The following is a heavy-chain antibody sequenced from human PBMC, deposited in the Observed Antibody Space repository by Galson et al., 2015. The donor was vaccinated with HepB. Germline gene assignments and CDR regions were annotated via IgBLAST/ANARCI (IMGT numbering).Heavy chain of an antibody. Sequence: SVKVSCKGSGDTFDSSFINWLRQAPGQGLQWMGRIVPIFGTPTYAQNFQDRVTITADDSTNTVYMELTSLRSNDTAVYYCATGAGRQVNWFDPWGQGTPVIVSS. D-gene: IGHD6-19*01. CDR2: IVPIFGTP. CDR1: GDTFDSSF. J-gene: IGHJ5*02. CDR3: ATGAGRQVNWFDP. V-gene: IGHV1-69*13.